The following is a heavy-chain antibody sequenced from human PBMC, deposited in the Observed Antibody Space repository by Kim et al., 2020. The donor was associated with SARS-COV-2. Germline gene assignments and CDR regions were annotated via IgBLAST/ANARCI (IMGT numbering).Heavy chain of an antibody. CDR1: GFTFSSYS. CDR3: ARVGGYSGYDSPHDAFDI. D-gene: IGHD5-12*01. V-gene: IGHV3-21*01. CDR2: ISSSSSYI. Sequence: GGSLRLSCAASGFTFSSYSMNWVRQAPGKGLEWVSSISSSSSYIYYADSVKGRFTISRDNAKNSLYLQMNSLRAEDTAVYYCARVGGYSGYDSPHDAFDIWGQGTMVTVSS. J-gene: IGHJ3*02.